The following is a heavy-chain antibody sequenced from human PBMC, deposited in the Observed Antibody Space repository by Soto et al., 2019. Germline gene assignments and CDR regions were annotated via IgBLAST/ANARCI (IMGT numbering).Heavy chain of an antibody. CDR3: ARDSPPADY. Sequence: QVQLVQSGAEVKKPGASVKVSCKASGYTFTSYGISWVRQAPGQGLEWMGWISAYNGNTKYAQKLQGRVTMTTDTSASTANMELRSLRSDDMTVYYCARDSPPADYWGQGTLVTVSS. CDR1: GYTFTSYG. V-gene: IGHV1-18*03. CDR2: ISAYNGNT. J-gene: IGHJ4*02.